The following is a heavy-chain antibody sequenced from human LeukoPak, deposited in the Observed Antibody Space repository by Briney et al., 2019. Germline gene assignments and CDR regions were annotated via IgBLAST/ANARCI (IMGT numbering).Heavy chain of an antibody. Sequence: PSETLSLTCTVSGGSISSYYWSWIRQPPGKGLEGMGYIYYSGSTNYNPSLKSRVTISVDTSKNQFPLKLSFVPAAHRAVYYGGGKKGGEVTGGDVFDIGAKGTMVTVFS. V-gene: IGHV4-59*01. J-gene: IGHJ3*02. CDR3: GGKKGGEVTGGDVFDI. CDR1: GGSISSYY. CDR2: IYYSGST. D-gene: IGHD3-16*01.